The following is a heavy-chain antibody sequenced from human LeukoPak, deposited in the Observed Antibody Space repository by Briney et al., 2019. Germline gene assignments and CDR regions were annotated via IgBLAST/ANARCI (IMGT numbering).Heavy chain of an antibody. J-gene: IGHJ4*02. CDR1: GDSVSSNSAT. D-gene: IGHD6-13*01. CDR3: ARRRGTAQAFDY. V-gene: IGHV6-1*01. Sequence: QTLSLTCAISGDSVSSNSATWNWIRQSPSRGLEWLGRTYYRSKWSNDYAVSVKSRVIINTDTSKNQFSLQLNSVTPEDTAVYYCARRRGTAQAFDYWGQGTLVTVSS. CDR2: TYYRSKWSN.